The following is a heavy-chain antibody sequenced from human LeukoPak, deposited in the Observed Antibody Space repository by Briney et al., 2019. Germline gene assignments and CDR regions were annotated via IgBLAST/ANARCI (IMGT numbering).Heavy chain of an antibody. D-gene: IGHD3-22*01. V-gene: IGHV3-23*01. CDR2: ISGSCGST. J-gene: IGHJ4*02. CDR3: AKGGGYYDSSGYYQYYFDY. Sequence: GGSLRLSCAASGFTFSSYAMSWVRQAPGKGLEWVSAISGSCGSTYYADSVKGRFTISRDNSKNTLYLQMNSLRAEDTAVYYCAKGGGYYDSSGYYQYYFDYWGQGTLVTVSS. CDR1: GFTFSSYA.